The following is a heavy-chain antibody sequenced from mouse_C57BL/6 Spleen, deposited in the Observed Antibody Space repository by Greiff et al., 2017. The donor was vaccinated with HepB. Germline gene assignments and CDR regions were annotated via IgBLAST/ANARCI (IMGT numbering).Heavy chain of an antibody. J-gene: IGHJ3*01. V-gene: IGHV3-1*01. Sequence: EVKLQESGPGMVKPSQSLSLTCTVTGYSITSGYDWHWIRHFPGNKLEWMGYISYSGSTNYNPSLKSRISITHDTSKNHFFLKLNSVTTEDTATYYCARGNYDYDGWFAYWGQGTLVTVSA. D-gene: IGHD2-4*01. CDR1: GYSITSGYD. CDR3: ARGNYDYDGWFAY. CDR2: ISYSGST.